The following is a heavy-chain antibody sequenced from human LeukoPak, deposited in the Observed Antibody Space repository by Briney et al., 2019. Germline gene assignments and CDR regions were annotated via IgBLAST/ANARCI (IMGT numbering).Heavy chain of an antibody. D-gene: IGHD5-24*01. CDR3: ARDGEMATIYFDY. CDR1: GGTCSIYA. J-gene: IGHJ4*02. CDR2: IIPIVGIA. Sequence: ASVKVSCKASGGTCSIYAISWVRQAPGPGLGWVGKIIPIVGIANHAQKFQGRVTITADKSTSTAYMELSSLRSEDTAVYYCARDGEMATIYFDYWGQGTLVTVSS. V-gene: IGHV1-69*04.